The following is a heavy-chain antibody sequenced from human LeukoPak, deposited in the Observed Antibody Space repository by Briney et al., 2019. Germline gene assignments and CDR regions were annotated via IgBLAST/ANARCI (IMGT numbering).Heavy chain of an antibody. J-gene: IGHJ5*02. CDR3: TRRVDATRWYDP. V-gene: IGHV3-74*01. Sequence: GGSLRLSCAASGFSFSAYWMHWVRQAPGEGLVWVSRINGDGSTTNYADSVKGRFTISRDNAKNTLYLQMNSLRAEDTAVYYCTRRVDATRWYDPWGQGTLVTVSS. CDR1: GFSFSAYW. D-gene: IGHD2-15*01. CDR2: INGDGSTT.